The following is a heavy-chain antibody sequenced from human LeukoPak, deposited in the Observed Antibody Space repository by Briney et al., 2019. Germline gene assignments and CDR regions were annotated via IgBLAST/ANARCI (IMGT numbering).Heavy chain of an antibody. CDR1: GFTFSSYA. CDR3: ASGVEMYCSSTSCYMEPFDY. V-gene: IGHV3-23*01. J-gene: IGHJ4*02. D-gene: IGHD2-2*02. Sequence: GGSLRLSCAASGFTFSSYAMSWVRQAPGKGLEWVSAISGSGGSTYYADSVKGRFTISRDNSKNTLYLQMNSLRAEDTAVYYCASGVEMYCSSTSCYMEPFDYWGQGTLVTVSS. CDR2: ISGSGGST.